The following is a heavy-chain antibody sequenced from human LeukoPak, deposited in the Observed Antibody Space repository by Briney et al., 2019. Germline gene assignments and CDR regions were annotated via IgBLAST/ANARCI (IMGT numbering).Heavy chain of an antibody. D-gene: IGHD4-23*01. Sequence: SETLSLTCTVSGGSISSGSYYWTWIRQPAGKGLEWIGRIYISGSTNYNPALKSRVTISVDTSKNQLSLKLCSVTAADTAVYYCAGTSTVVTREAFDIWGQGTMVTVSS. CDR3: AGTSTVVTREAFDI. CDR2: IYISGST. CDR1: GGSISSGSYY. J-gene: IGHJ3*02. V-gene: IGHV4-61*02.